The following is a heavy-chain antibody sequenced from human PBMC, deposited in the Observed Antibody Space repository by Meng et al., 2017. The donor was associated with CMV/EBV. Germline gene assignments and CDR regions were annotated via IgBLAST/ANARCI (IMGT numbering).Heavy chain of an antibody. CDR2: INHSGST. J-gene: IGHJ4*02. CDR3: ASSLTYPDY. Sequence: QVQLQQWGEGLLKPSETLSLPCAVYGGSFSGYYWSWIRQPPGKGLEWIGEINHSGSTNYNPSLKGRVTISVDTSKNQFSLKLSSVTAADTAVYYCASSLTYPDYWGQGTLVTVSS. D-gene: IGHD2-15*01. CDR1: GGSFSGYY. V-gene: IGHV4-34*01.